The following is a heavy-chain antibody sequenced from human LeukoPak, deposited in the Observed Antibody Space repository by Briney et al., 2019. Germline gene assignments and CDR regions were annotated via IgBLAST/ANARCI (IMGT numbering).Heavy chain of an antibody. CDR1: GFTFKSYA. V-gene: IGHV3-23*01. Sequence: GGSLRLSCAGSGFTFKSYAMSWVRQAPGKGLEWISAVSGSGDKTYYADSVKGRFTISRDNSKNTLYLQMNSLRAEDTAVYYCARAGIVGATWAHDAFDIWGQGTMVTVSS. CDR3: ARAGIVGATWAHDAFDI. D-gene: IGHD1-26*01. CDR2: VSGSGDKT. J-gene: IGHJ3*02.